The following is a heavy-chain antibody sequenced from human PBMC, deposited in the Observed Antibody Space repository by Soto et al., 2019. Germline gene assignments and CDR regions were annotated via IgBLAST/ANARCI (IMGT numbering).Heavy chain of an antibody. J-gene: IGHJ4*02. Sequence: GGSLILSCAASGFTFSNYWMYWVRQAPGKGLVYVSRINSDGSRTDYADSVKGRFSISRDNAKNTLYLQMNSLRVDDAAVYYCARDKSGPADYWGQGSLVTVS. V-gene: IGHV3-74*01. D-gene: IGHD5-12*01. CDR3: ARDKSGPADY. CDR2: INSDGSRT. CDR1: GFTFSNYW.